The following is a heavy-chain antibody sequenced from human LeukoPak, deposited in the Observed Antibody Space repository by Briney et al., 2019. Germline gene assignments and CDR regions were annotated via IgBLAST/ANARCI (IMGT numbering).Heavy chain of an antibody. CDR1: GGSITTTNF. D-gene: IGHD1-26*01. V-gene: IGHV4-4*02. Sequence: SGTLSLTCSVSGGSITTTNFWSWVRQPPGGGLEWVGEISLRGRTQYNPSLKSRVNISIDESKNHLYLSRASVTAADTAVYYCSRESGPYCPFAHWGEGTLVAVTS. CDR3: SRESGPYCPFAH. J-gene: IGHJ5*02. CDR2: ISLRGRT.